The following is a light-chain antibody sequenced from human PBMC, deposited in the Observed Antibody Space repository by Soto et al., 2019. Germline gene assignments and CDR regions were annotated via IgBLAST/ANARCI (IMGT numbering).Light chain of an antibody. CDR2: EVS. CDR3: SSYTSSSLYV. Sequence: QSVLTRPASVSGSPGQSITISCTGTSSDVGGYNYVSWYQQHPGKAPKLMIYEVSNRPSGVSNRFSGSKSGNTASLTMSGLQAEDEADYYCSSYTSSSLYVFGTGTKVTVL. J-gene: IGLJ1*01. V-gene: IGLV2-14*01. CDR1: SSDVGGYNY.